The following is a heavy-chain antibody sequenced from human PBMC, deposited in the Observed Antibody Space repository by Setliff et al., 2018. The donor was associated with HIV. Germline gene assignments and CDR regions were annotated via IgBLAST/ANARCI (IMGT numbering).Heavy chain of an antibody. Sequence: GASVKVSCKTSGGTFSSYGVSWVRQAPGQGLQWMGGIIPIFGSTDYAQRFQGRVTITTDEPATTVYMELNSLRSDDTAVYYCARGRRSDYYDSSGYLYYYFDIWGRGTLVTVSS. D-gene: IGHD3-22*01. CDR1: GGTFSSYG. CDR3: ARGRRSDYYDSSGYLYYYFDI. V-gene: IGHV1-69*05. CDR2: IIPIFGST. J-gene: IGHJ2*01.